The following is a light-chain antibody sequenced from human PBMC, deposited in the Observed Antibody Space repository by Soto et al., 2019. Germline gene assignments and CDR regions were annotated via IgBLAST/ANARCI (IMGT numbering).Light chain of an antibody. V-gene: IGKV4-1*01. Sequence: DIVMTQSPDSLAVSLGERATINCKSSQSVLYSSNNKNYLAWYQQRPGQAPRLVIYGASTRATGIPARFSGGGSGTEFTLTISSLQSEDFAVYYCQQYNSWPPITFGQGTRLEI. CDR1: QSVLYSSNNKNY. CDR3: QQYNSWPPIT. CDR2: GAS. J-gene: IGKJ5*01.